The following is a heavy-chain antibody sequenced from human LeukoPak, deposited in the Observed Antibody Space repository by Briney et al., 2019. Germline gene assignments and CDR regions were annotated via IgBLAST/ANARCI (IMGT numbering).Heavy chain of an antibody. D-gene: IGHD3-22*01. CDR2: ISGSGGST. CDR3: AKTYYDSSGYYLWYFDY. CDR1: GFTFSSYG. Sequence: GGSLRLSCAASGFTFSSYGMSWVRQAPGKGLEWVSAISGSGGSTYYADSVKGRFTISRDNSKNTLYLQMNSLRAEDTAVYYCAKTYYDSSGYYLWYFDYWGQGTLVTVSS. V-gene: IGHV3-23*01. J-gene: IGHJ4*02.